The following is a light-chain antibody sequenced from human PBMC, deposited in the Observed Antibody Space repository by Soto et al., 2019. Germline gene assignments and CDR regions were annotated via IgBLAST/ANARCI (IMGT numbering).Light chain of an antibody. Sequence: EIVMTQSPATLSVSPGERATLSCRASQSVSSNLAWYQQKPGQAPRLLIYGASTRATGIPARFSGSGSGTEFTLTISSLQSGDFAVYYCQQYNNWGTFGQGTKVDIK. CDR3: QQYNNWGT. V-gene: IGKV3-15*01. CDR2: GAS. CDR1: QSVSSN. J-gene: IGKJ1*01.